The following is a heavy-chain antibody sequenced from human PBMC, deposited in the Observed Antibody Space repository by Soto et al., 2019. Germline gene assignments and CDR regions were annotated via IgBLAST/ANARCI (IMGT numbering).Heavy chain of an antibody. Sequence: PSETLSLTCTVSGGSVSSYYWSWIQQSPGKGLEWIGYIYYSGSTKYKPSLKSRVTISADTSKNQFSLKVSSATAADTAVYYCARHSSRNHGLYYSDFWGLGARVTVSS. CDR3: ARHSSRNHGLYYSDF. D-gene: IGHD4-4*01. V-gene: IGHV4-59*08. CDR1: GGSVSSYY. CDR2: IYYSGST. J-gene: IGHJ4*02.